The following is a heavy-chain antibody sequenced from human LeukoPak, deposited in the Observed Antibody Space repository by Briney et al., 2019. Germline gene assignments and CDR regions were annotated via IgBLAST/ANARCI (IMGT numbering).Heavy chain of an antibody. CDR1: GFTFSSYS. CDR2: ISISSSTI. D-gene: IGHD3-10*01. J-gene: IGHJ4*02. V-gene: IGHV3-48*01. CDR3: AKSKRFSGTYSFDY. Sequence: QPGGSLRLSCAASGFTFSSYSMNWVRQAPGKGLEWVSYISISSSTIYYADSVKGRFTISRDNAKNSLSLQMNSLRVEDTAVYYCAKSKRFSGTYSFDYWGQGTLVTVSS.